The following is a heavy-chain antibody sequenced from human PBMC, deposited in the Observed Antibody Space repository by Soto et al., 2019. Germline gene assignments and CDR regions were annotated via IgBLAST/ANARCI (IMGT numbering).Heavy chain of an antibody. Sequence: GGSLTLACTCSGDTFYSSTKSWVRQALEEGLEWVSGISGGGNSTYIADAVKGRFTISGDNSKNALYLQMSSLRAEDTAVYYGAKAVSATVTTFDDWGEGILVTV. V-gene: IGHV3-23*01. J-gene: IGHJ4*02. CDR1: GDTFYSST. D-gene: IGHD4-17*01. CDR2: ISGGGNST. CDR3: AKAVSATVTTFDD.